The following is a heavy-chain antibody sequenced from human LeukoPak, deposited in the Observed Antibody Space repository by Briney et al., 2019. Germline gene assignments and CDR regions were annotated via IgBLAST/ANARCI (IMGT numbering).Heavy chain of an antibody. D-gene: IGHD3-3*01. CDR2: INSDGSST. J-gene: IGHJ6*03. Sequence: PGGSLRLSCAASGFTFSSYWMHWVRQAPGKGLVWVPRINSDGSSTSYADSVKGRFTISRDNAKNTLYLQMNSLRAEDTAVYYCARAADDFWSGYYDYYYYYMDVWGKGTTVTVSS. CDR3: ARAADDFWSGYYDYYYYYMDV. V-gene: IGHV3-74*01. CDR1: GFTFSSYW.